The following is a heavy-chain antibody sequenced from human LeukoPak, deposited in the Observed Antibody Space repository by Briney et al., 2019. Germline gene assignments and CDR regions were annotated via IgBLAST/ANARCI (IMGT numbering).Heavy chain of an antibody. V-gene: IGHV3-7*03. J-gene: IGHJ4*02. Sequence: GGSLRLSCAVSGFTFGSHVMGWVRHLPGKGLQCVAIFSGSGGERNYVDSVKGRFSISRDDAQNSLYLQMNSLSADDTAVYYCARLGATISGKYYLDYWGQGTLVTVSS. CDR1: GFTFGSHV. CDR2: FSGSGGER. CDR3: ARLGATISGKYYLDY. D-gene: IGHD3-3*02.